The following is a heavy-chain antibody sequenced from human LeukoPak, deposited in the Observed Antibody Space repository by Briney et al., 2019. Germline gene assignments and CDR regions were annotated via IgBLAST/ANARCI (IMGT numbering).Heavy chain of an antibody. J-gene: IGHJ5*02. CDR2: ISSRGRS. V-gene: IGHV4-59*08. CDR3: ARHRESYYESSHMGFDP. CDR1: GDSISRSY. Sequence: SETLSLTCTVSGDSISRSYWSWIRQPPGKEREWIGYISSRGRSTYTPALKSRVTISADTSNNQFSLSLTSPTAADTAVYYCARHRESYYESSHMGFDPWGQGTLVIVSS. D-gene: IGHD3-22*01.